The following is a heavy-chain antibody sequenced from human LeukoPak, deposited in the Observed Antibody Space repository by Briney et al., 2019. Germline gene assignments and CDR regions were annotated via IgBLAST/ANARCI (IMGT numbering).Heavy chain of an antibody. CDR1: GGSISSYY. CDR2: IYTSGST. J-gene: IGHJ6*02. V-gene: IGHV4-4*07. CDR3: ARDPRKLWFGDPYYYYYGMDV. D-gene: IGHD3-10*01. Sequence: PSETLSLTCTVSGGSISSYYWSLIRQPAGTGLEWIGRIYTSGSTNYNPSLKSRVTMSVDTSKNQFSLKLSSVTAADTAVYYCARDPRKLWFGDPYYYYYGMDVWGQGTTVTVSS.